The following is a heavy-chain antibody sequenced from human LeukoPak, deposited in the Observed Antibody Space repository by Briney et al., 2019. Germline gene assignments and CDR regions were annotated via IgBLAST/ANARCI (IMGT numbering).Heavy chain of an antibody. J-gene: IGHJ3*01. V-gene: IGHV4-39*01. CDR3: ARGPRYCSGGSCFRIDV. D-gene: IGHD2-15*01. CDR1: GGSISSRGYY. Sequence: SETLSLTCSVSGGSISSRGYYWGWIRQPPGKGLEWIGSIYYSGITYYNPSLKSRVTISVDTSKNQFSLKVRSVTAADTAVYYCARGPRYCSGGSCFRIDVWGQGTMVTVSS. CDR2: IYYSGIT.